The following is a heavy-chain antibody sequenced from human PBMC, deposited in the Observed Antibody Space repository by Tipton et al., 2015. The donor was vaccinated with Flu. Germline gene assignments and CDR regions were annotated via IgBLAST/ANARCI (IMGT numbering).Heavy chain of an antibody. CDR3: ASMTTVTSGDYYGMDV. V-gene: IGHV1-2*02. J-gene: IGHJ6*02. CDR2: INPNSGGT. CDR1: GYTFTGYN. Sequence: QVQLVQSGAEVKKPGASVKVSCKASGYTFTGYNMHWVRQAPGQGLEWMGWINPNSGGTNYAQKFQGRVTMTRDTSISTAYMELSRLRSDDTAVYYCASMTTVTSGDYYGMDVWGQGTTVTVSS. D-gene: IGHD4-11*01.